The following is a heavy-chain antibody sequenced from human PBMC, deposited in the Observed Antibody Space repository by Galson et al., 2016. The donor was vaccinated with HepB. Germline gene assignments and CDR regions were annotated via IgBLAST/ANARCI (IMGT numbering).Heavy chain of an antibody. CDR3: AKVEAEGYCNADSCSPDFDT. Sequence: SVKVSCKASGSTFNGFHIHWVRQAPGQGLEWMGWINPESGHTNYGGRFQDRVSMTKDTSIKTVYMELTRLTSDDTAMYFCAKVEAEGYCNADSCSPDFDTWGPGTLVAVSS. CDR2: INPESGHT. D-gene: IGHD2-15*01. V-gene: IGHV1-2*02. CDR1: GSTFNGFH. J-gene: IGHJ4*02.